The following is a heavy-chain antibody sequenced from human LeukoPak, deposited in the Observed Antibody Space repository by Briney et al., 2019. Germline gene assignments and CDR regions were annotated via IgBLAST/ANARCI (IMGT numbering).Heavy chain of an antibody. D-gene: IGHD3-16*01. V-gene: IGHV3-7*01. CDR3: ARDGSGEWPIGY. CDR1: GFTFSSKW. Sequence: GGSLRLSCAASGFTFSSKWMSWVRQAPGQGLDWMANIKYDGSEKYSVDSVKGRFTISRDNAKNSLYLQMNSLRAEDTAVYYTARDGSGEWPIGYWGQGTLVIVSS. J-gene: IGHJ4*02. CDR2: IKYDGSEK.